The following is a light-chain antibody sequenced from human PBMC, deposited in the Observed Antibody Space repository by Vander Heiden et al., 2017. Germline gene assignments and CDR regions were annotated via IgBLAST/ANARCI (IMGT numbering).Light chain of an antibody. J-gene: IGLJ2*01. Sequence: QSVLPQPPPVSGAPGQRVTIYCTSSRSAIGPGYDVHWYQQSPGTAPKLLSYDNIKRPSWVPDRFSGSKSGTSASLAITGRQAEDEADYYCRSYDSSLSGDVVFGGGTKLTVL. CDR3: RSYDSSLSGDVV. CDR2: DNI. CDR1: RSAIGPGYD. V-gene: IGLV1-40*01.